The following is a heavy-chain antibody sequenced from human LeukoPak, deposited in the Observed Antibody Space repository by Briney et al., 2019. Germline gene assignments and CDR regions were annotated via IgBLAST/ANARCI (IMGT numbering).Heavy chain of an antibody. D-gene: IGHD4-17*01. J-gene: IGHJ2*01. Sequence: GGSLRLSCAASGFTFSSYAMSWVRQAPGKGLEWVSAISGSGGSTYYADSVKGRFTISRDNSKNTPYLQMNSLRAEDTAVYYCAKAATTVTTSYWYFDLWGRGTLVTVSS. CDR2: ISGSGGST. CDR1: GFTFSSYA. V-gene: IGHV3-23*01. CDR3: AKAATTVTTSYWYFDL.